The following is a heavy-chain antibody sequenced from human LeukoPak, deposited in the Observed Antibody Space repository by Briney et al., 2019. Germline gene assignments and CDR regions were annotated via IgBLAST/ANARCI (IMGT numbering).Heavy chain of an antibody. D-gene: IGHD6-19*01. CDR1: GFTFSSYA. CDR2: ISGSGGST. CDR3: PRTGYSSGWDYYFDY. V-gene: IGHV3-23*01. J-gene: IGHJ4*02. Sequence: GGSLRLSCAASGFTFSSYAMSWVRQAPGKGLEWVSAISGSGGSTYYADSVKGRFTISRDNSKNTLYLQMSSLRAEDTAVYYCPRTGYSSGWDYYFDYWGQGTLVTVSS.